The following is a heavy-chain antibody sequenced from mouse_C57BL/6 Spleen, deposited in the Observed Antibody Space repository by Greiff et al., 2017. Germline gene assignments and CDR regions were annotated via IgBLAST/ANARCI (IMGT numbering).Heavy chain of an antibody. CDR1: GYTFTSYW. CDR3: AIAVITTALMDY. Sequence: QVQLKQPGAELVKPGASVKVSCKASGYTFTSYWMHWVKQRPGQGLEWIGRIHPSDSDTNYNQKFKGKATLTVDKSSSTAYMQLSSLTSEDSAVYYCAIAVITTALMDYWGQGTSVTVSS. J-gene: IGHJ4*01. CDR2: IHPSDSDT. V-gene: IGHV1-74*01. D-gene: IGHD1-1*01.